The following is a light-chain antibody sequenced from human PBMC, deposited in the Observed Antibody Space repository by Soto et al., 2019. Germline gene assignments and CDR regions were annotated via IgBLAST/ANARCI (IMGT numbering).Light chain of an antibody. V-gene: IGLV1-36*01. CDR3: GAWDDTLNGWV. CDR2: YDD. Sequence: QSVLTQPPSVSAGPGQRVTISCSGSTSNIGKNTVNWYQQLPGEVPKLFIYYDDLLASGVSDRFSGSKSGTSASLAISGLQSEDEADYYCGAWDDTLNGWVFGGGTKLTVL. CDR1: TSNIGKNT. J-gene: IGLJ3*02.